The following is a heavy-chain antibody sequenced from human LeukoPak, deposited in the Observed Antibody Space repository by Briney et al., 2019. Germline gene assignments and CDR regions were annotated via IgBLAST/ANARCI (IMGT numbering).Heavy chain of an antibody. CDR2: IKQDGSER. J-gene: IGHJ4*02. CDR1: GFTFSSYW. D-gene: IGHD6-13*01. V-gene: IGHV3-7*01. Sequence: GGSLRLSCAASGFTFSSYWMSWVRQAPGKGLEWVANIKQDGSERYYVDSVKGRFTISRDNAKNSLYLQMNSLRAEDTAVYYCARDSSGYSSGWYRDYFDYWGQGTLVTVSS. CDR3: ARDSSGYSSGWYRDYFDY.